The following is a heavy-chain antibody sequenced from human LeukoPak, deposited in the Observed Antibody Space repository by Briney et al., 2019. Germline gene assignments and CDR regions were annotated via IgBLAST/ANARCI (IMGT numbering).Heavy chain of an antibody. Sequence: GGSLRLSCATSGFTFSVYAMSWLPQAPGKGLEGVSTISDTGCSTYYADPVKGRFTISRGNSKNTLYLLMNELSAEDTAVYYCAKSHSLEYRGYFDYWGQGTLVTVSS. CDR3: AKSHSLEYRGYFDY. D-gene: IGHD2/OR15-2a*01. CDR1: GFTFSVYA. J-gene: IGHJ4*02. CDR2: ISDTGCST. V-gene: IGHV3-23*01.